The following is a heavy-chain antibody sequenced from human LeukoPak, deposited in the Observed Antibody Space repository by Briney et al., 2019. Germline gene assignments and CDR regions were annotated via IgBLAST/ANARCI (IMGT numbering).Heavy chain of an antibody. D-gene: IGHD6-19*01. V-gene: IGHV4-34*01. CDR2: TNHSGST. Sequence: SETLSLTCAVYGGSFSGYYWSWIRQPPGKGLEWIGETNHSGSTNYNPSLKSRVTISVDTSKNQFSLKLSSVTAADTAVYYCARAKWLVRNWFDPWGQGTLVTVSS. CDR3: ARAKWLVRNWFDP. CDR1: GGSFSGYY. J-gene: IGHJ5*02.